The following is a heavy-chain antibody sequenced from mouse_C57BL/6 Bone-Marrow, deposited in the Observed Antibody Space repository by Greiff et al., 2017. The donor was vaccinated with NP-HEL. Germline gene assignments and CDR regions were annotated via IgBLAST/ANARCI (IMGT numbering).Heavy chain of an antibody. CDR1: GFTFSSYG. D-gene: IGHD2-2*01. V-gene: IGHV5-6*01. CDR3: ARIWLRRYWYFDV. J-gene: IGHJ1*03. CDR2: ISSGGSYT. Sequence: EVMLVESGGDLVKPGGSLKLSCAASGFTFSSYGMSWVRQTPDKRLEWVATISSGGSYTYYPDSVKGRFTISRDNAKNTLYLQMSSLKSEDTAMYYCARIWLRRYWYFDVWGTGTTVTVSS.